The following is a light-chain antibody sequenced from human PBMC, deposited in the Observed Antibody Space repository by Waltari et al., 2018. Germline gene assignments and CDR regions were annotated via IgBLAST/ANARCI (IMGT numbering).Light chain of an antibody. V-gene: IGKV3-15*01. CDR2: GAS. Sequence: EIVMTQSPDTLSVSPGETATPSCRASQSINSNVAGSQQRPGQAPRLLIYGASTRATGIPARFSGSGSGTEFTLTISSLQSEDFAVYYCQQFNNWAPWTFGQGTKVEIK. CDR3: QQFNNWAPWT. CDR1: QSINSN. J-gene: IGKJ1*01.